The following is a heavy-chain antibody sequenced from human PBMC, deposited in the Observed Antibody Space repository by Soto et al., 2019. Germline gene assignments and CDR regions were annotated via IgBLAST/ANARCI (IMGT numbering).Heavy chain of an antibody. D-gene: IGHD3-22*01. Sequence: ASVKVSCKASGYTFTGYYIYWLRQAPGQGLEWIGWINPNNGDTNYAQKFQGRVTMTRDSSISTAYLELSRLRSDDTAIYYCARLKISYDSRVSSDYGGQGTLVTVPS. CDR3: ARLKISYDSRVSSDY. J-gene: IGHJ4*02. V-gene: IGHV1-2*02. CDR2: INPNNGDT. CDR1: GYTFTGYY.